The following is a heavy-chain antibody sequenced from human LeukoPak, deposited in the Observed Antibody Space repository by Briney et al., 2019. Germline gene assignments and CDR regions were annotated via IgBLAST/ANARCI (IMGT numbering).Heavy chain of an antibody. CDR1: GDSVNAYY. J-gene: IGHJ2*01. CDR2: ISHIGKT. V-gene: IGHV4-59*02. CDR3: AREGELGSYDYFDV. Sequence: PSETLSLTCSVSGDSVNAYYWTWIRQTQTQGLEWVGHISHIGKTAYNSARRSRVTISLDTSRAHFSLSLKSVTAADTALYFCAREGELGSYDYFDVWGRGTLVTVSS. D-gene: IGHD7-27*01.